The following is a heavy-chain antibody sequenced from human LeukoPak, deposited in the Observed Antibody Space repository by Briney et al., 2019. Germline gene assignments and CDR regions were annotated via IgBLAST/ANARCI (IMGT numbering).Heavy chain of an antibody. CDR3: ARVGGGDCSGGSCFFQPFDN. CDR2: IYHRGNT. J-gene: IGHJ4*02. CDR1: GGSISSGGYS. D-gene: IGHD2-15*01. V-gene: IGHV4-30-2*01. Sequence: SETLSLTCAVSGGSISSGGYSWSWIRQPPGKGLECIGFIYHRGNTYYYPSLKSRVTISVDRSKNQFSLKLSSVTAADTAVYYCARVGGGDCSGGSCFFQPFDNWGQGILVTVSS.